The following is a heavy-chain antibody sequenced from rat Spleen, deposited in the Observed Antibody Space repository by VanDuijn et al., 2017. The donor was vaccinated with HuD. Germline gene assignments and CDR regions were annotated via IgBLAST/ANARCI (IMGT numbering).Heavy chain of an antibody. V-gene: IGHV5-17*01. J-gene: IGHJ2*01. Sequence: EVQLVESGGGLVQPGNSLKLSCAASGFTFSDYAMAWVRQSPKKGLEWVATIRYDGASTHYRDSGKGRFTISRDNAKSTLYLQMDSLRSEDTANYYCSRHTNLAAGDFWGLGVMVTVSS. D-gene: IGHD1-2*01. CDR1: GFTFSDYA. CDR3: SRHTNLAAGDF. CDR2: IRYDGAST.